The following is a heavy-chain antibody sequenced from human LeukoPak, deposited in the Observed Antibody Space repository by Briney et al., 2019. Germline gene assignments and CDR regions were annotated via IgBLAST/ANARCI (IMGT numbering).Heavy chain of an antibody. CDR2: IKQDGSEK. D-gene: IGHD4-17*01. J-gene: IGHJ3*02. Sequence: GGSLRLSCVASGFTFSSRDWMTWVRQAPGKGLEWVANIKQDGSEKNYVDSVKGRFTISRDNAKNSVDLQMNSLRAEDTAVYYCARDNPYDYGVHFDIWGQGTMVTVSS. V-gene: IGHV3-7*01. CDR1: GFTFSSRDW. CDR3: ARDNPYDYGVHFDI.